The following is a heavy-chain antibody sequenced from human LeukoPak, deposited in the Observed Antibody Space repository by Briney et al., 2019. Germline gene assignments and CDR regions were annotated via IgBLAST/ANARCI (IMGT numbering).Heavy chain of an antibody. CDR2: ISESGDNT. D-gene: IGHD3-10*01. CDR3: TKDFRGSGYFFDY. V-gene: IGHV3-23*01. Sequence: GGSLRLSCVVSGFTFNNHAMSWVRQAPGKGLEWVSAISESGDNTFYAGSVRGRFTISRDNSKNTLYLQMDSLRAEDTAIYYCTKDFRGSGYFFDYWGQGTPVTVSS. J-gene: IGHJ4*02. CDR1: GFTFNNHA.